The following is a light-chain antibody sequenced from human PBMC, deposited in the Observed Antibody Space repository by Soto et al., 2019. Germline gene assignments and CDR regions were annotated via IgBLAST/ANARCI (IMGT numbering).Light chain of an antibody. V-gene: IGKV3D-15*01. CDR3: QQYNSWLWT. CDR1: QSISIN. J-gene: IGKJ1*01. CDR2: GAS. Sequence: EIVLTQSPGTLSVSPGDRVTLSCRASQSISINLAWYQHKPGQAPRLLIHGASTRATGIPARISGSGSGTDFTLTISSLQSEDFAVYYCQQYNSWLWTFGQGTKVDIK.